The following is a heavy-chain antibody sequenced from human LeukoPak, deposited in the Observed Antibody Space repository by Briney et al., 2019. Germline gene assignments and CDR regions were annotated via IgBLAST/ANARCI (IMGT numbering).Heavy chain of an antibody. V-gene: IGHV3-7*01. D-gene: IGHD7-27*01. CDR3: ARDQLGIPFNLDC. J-gene: IGHJ4*02. CDR1: GFTLSSHW. CDR2: IKEDGSEK. Sequence: PGGSLRLSCAASGFTLSSHWMTWVRQAPGKGLEWVANIKEDGSEKYYVDSVKGRFTISRDNAKNSLYLQMNSLRAEDTAVYYCARDQLGIPFNLDCWGQGTLVTVSS.